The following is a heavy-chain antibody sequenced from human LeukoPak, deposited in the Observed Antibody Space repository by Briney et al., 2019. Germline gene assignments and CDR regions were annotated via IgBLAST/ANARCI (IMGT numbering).Heavy chain of an antibody. D-gene: IGHD4-17*01. Sequence: ASVKVSCKASGYTFTSYGISWVRQAPGQGLEWMGWISAYNGNTNYAQKLQGRVTMTTDTSTSTAYMELRSLRSDDTAVYYCARATDYGDYGRWFDPWGQGTLVTVSS. CDR2: ISAYNGNT. V-gene: IGHV1-18*01. CDR1: GYTFTSYG. J-gene: IGHJ5*02. CDR3: ARATDYGDYGRWFDP.